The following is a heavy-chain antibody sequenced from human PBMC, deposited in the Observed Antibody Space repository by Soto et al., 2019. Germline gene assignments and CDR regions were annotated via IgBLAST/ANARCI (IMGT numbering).Heavy chain of an antibody. CDR2: ISGSGGST. D-gene: IGHD5-18*01. CDR1: GFTFSSYA. V-gene: IGHV3-23*01. CDR3: AKGTWYSYGFYYFDY. Sequence: EVPLLESGGGLVQPGGSLRLSCAASGFTFSSYAMSWVRQAPGKGLEWVSAISGSGGSTYYADSVKGRFTISRDNSKNTLYLQMNSLRAEDTAVYYCAKGTWYSYGFYYFDYWGQGTLVTVSS. J-gene: IGHJ4*02.